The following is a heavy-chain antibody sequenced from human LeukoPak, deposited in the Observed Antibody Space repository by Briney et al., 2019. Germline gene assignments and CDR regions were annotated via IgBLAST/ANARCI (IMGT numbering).Heavy chain of an antibody. CDR2: VSYSGNT. CDR3: ARGYCSSTSCIFDY. D-gene: IGHD2-2*01. CDR1: GGSISSYS. Sequence: SETLSLTCTVSGGSISSYSWTWIREPPGEGLEWIGDVSYSGNTNYNPSLKSRVTISLDTSKNQFSLRLSSVTAADTAMYYCARGYCSSTSCIFDYWGQGTLVTVSS. V-gene: IGHV4-59*01. J-gene: IGHJ4*02.